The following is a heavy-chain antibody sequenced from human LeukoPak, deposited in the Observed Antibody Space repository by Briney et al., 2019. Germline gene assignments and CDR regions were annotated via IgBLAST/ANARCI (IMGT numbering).Heavy chain of an antibody. Sequence: SETLSLTCTVSGGSISSGDYYWSWIRQPPGKGLEWIGYIYYSGSTYYNPSLKSRVTISVDTSKNQFSLKQSSVTAADTAVYYCAGTTVVTQMAFDIWGQGTMVTVSS. CDR3: AGTTVVTQMAFDI. J-gene: IGHJ3*02. CDR1: GGSISSGDYY. V-gene: IGHV4-30-4*08. CDR2: IYYSGST. D-gene: IGHD4-23*01.